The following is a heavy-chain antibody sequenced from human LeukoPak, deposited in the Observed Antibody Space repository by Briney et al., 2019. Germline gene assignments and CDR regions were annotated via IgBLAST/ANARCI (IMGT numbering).Heavy chain of an antibody. CDR3: ATALMGATIDY. D-gene: IGHD1-26*01. V-gene: IGHV1-8*01. CDR1: GYTFTSYD. Sequence: ASVKVSCKASGYTFTSYDINWVRQGTGQGLEWMGWMSTKSGNTGNAQKFQGRVTMTEDTSTDTAYMELSSLRSEDTAVYYCATALMGATIDYWGQGTLVTVSS. CDR2: MSTKSGNT. J-gene: IGHJ4*02.